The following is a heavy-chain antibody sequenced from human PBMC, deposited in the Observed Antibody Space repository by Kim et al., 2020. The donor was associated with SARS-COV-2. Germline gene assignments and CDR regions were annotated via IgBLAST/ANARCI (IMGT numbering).Heavy chain of an antibody. D-gene: IGHD5-12*01. Sequence: GGSLRLSCAASGFTFSSYSMNWVRQAPGQGLEWVSSISSSSSYIYYADSVKGRFTISRDNAKNSLYLQMNSLRAEDTAVYYCARGDSGYTILLDAFDIWGQGTMVTVSS. CDR1: GFTFSSYS. V-gene: IGHV3-21*01. J-gene: IGHJ3*02. CDR3: ARGDSGYTILLDAFDI. CDR2: ISSSSSYI.